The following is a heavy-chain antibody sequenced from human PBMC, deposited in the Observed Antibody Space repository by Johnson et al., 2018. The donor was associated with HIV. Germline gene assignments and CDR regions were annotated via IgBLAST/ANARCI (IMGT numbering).Heavy chain of an antibody. Sequence: VLLVESGGVVVQPGVSLRLSCETSRFTFSSYYMHWVRQATGKGLEWVSAICTAGDTYYPASVKGRFTVSRDNAKNSLYLQMDSLRPEDTAVYYCARSRHGGIQPSDAFDVWGQGTMVTVSS. CDR2: ICTAGDT. V-gene: IGHV3-13*01. J-gene: IGHJ3*01. CDR1: RFTFSSYY. D-gene: IGHD3-16*01. CDR3: ARSRHGGIQPSDAFDV.